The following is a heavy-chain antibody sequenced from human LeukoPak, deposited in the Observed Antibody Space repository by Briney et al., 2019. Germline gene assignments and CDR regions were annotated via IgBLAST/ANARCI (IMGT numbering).Heavy chain of an antibody. D-gene: IGHD3-22*01. Sequence: GGSLRLSCVASGFTFSSYSMNWVRQAPGKGLEWVSSISSSTSYIYYADSVKGRFTISRDNARKSLYLQMNSLRAEDTAVYYCAREYYDSSGYYYYPDWGQGTLVTVSS. CDR1: GFTFSSYS. CDR2: ISSSTSYI. V-gene: IGHV3-21*01. J-gene: IGHJ4*02. CDR3: AREYYDSSGYYYYPD.